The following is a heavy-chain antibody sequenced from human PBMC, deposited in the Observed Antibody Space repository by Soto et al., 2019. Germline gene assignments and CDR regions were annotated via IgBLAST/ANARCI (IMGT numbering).Heavy chain of an antibody. CDR3: AKDEARGPEVHGAFDI. CDR2: ISGSGGST. V-gene: IGHV3-23*01. CDR1: GFTFSSYA. D-gene: IGHD3-10*01. Sequence: GGSLRLSCAASGFTFSSYAMSWVRQAPGKGLEWVSAISGSGGSTYYADSVKGRFTISRDNSKNTLYLQMNSLRAEDTAGYYGAKDEARGPEVHGAFDIWGQGTMVTVSS. J-gene: IGHJ3*02.